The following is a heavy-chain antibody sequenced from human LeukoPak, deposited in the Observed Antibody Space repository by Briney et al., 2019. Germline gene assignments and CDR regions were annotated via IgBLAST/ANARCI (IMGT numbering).Heavy chain of an antibody. CDR2: ISAYNGNT. V-gene: IGHV1-18*01. CDR3: ARGDYMDV. CDR1: GYTLTSYG. Sequence: ASVKASCKASGYTLTSYGISWVRQAPGQGLEWMGWISAYNGNTNYAQKLQDRVTLTTDTSTSTAFMELRSLRSDDTAVYYCARGDYMDVWGKGTTVTVSS. J-gene: IGHJ6*03.